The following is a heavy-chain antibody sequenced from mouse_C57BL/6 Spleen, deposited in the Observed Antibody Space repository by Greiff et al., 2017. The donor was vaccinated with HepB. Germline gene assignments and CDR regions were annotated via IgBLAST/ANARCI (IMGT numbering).Heavy chain of an antibody. D-gene: IGHD2-3*01. J-gene: IGHJ4*01. CDR2: IYPGDGDT. CDR3: ARSGDGYYYYAMDY. Sequence: VQLQQSGPELVKPGASVKISCKASGYAFSSSWMNWVKQRPGKGLEWIGRIYPGDGDTNYNGKFKGKATLTADKYSSTAYMQLSSLTSEDSAVYFGARSGDGYYYYAMDYWGQGTSVTVSS. CDR1: GYAFSSSW. V-gene: IGHV1-82*01.